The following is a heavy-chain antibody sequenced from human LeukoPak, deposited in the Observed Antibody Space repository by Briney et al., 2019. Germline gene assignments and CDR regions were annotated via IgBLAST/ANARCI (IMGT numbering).Heavy chain of an antibody. D-gene: IGHD3-10*01. V-gene: IGHV3-21*01. CDR3: ARDRGVLLWFGELSGGMDV. CDR1: GFTFSSYS. CDR2: ISSSSSYI. J-gene: IGHJ6*02. Sequence: GGSLRLSCAASGFTFSSYSMNWVRQAPGKGLEWVSSISSSSSYIYYADSVKGRFTISRDNAKNSLYLQMNSLRAEDTAVYYCARDRGVLLWFGELSGGMDVWGQGTTVPVSS.